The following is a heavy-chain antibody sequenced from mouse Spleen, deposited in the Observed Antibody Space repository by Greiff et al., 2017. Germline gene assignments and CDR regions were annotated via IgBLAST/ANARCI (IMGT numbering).Heavy chain of an antibody. Sequence: VQLQQPGAELVRPGTSVKLSCKASGYTFTSYWMHWVKQRPGQGLEWIGVIDPSDSYTNYNQKFKGKATLTVDTSSSTAYMQLSSLTSEDSAVYYCAKGSRRGFDYWGQGTTLTVSS. CDR2: IDPSDSYT. D-gene: IGHD1-1*01. J-gene: IGHJ2*01. CDR1: GYTFTSYW. V-gene: IGHV1-59*01. CDR3: AKGSRRGFDY.